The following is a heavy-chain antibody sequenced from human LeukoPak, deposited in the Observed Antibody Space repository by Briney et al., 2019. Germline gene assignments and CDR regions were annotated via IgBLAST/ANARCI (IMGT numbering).Heavy chain of an antibody. CDR3: ARIRVTALYFDY. D-gene: IGHD2-21*02. J-gene: IGHJ4*02. V-gene: IGHV4-61*02. Sequence: SQTLSLTCTVSGDSISSGNYYWTWIRQPAGKGLEWIGRIYTSGSTNYNPSLKSRVTISVDTSKNQFSLKLSSVTAADTAVYYCARIRVTALYFDYWGQGTLVTVSS. CDR2: IYTSGST. CDR1: GDSISSGNYY.